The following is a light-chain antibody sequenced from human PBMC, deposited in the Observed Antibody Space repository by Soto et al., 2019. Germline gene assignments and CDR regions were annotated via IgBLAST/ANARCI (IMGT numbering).Light chain of an antibody. J-gene: IGLJ1*01. Sequence: QSALTQPASVSGAPGQTITISCTGTSSNIGSGYDVHWYQQIPGTAPKLLIYGKNSRSSGVPDRFSGSKSAISASLAITVLQPDDAADYYCQSFSSSMSVYVFGTGTKVTVL. V-gene: IGLV1-40*01. CDR3: QSFSSSMSVYV. CDR2: GKN. CDR1: SSNIGSGYD.